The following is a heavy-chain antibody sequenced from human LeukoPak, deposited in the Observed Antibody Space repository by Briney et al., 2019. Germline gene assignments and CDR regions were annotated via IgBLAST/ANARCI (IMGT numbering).Heavy chain of an antibody. D-gene: IGHD3-10*01. CDR2: IDKDGREK. Sequence: GGSLRLSCTVSGFTFSKYWMRWVRQTPGKGLEWVASIDKDGREKRYVDSAEGRFTISRDNAKNSVYLQMTSLGAEDTAVYYCATYTQNFGAPGTDYWGQGTLVTVSS. CDR3: ATYTQNFGAPGTDY. J-gene: IGHJ4*02. V-gene: IGHV3-7*01. CDR1: GFTFSKYW.